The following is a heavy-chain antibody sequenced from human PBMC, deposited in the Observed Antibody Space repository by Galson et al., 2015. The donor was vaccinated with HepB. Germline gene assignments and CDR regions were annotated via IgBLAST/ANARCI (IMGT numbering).Heavy chain of an antibody. D-gene: IGHD7-27*01. Sequence: SLRLSCAASGFTFSSYAMHWVRQAPGKGLEWVAVISYDGSNKYYADSVKGRFTISRDNSKNTLYLQMNSLRAEDTAVYYCARDQILDHWGYYYYYYGMDVWGQGTTVTVSS. CDR2: ISYDGSNK. V-gene: IGHV3-30*04. CDR3: ARDQILDHWGYYYYYYGMDV. CDR1: GFTFSSYA. J-gene: IGHJ6*02.